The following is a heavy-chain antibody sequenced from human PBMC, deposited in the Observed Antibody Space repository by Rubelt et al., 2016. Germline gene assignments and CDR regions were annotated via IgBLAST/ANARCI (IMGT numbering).Heavy chain of an antibody. CDR2: INPNSGGT. D-gene: IGHD3-10*01. V-gene: IGHV1-2*02. CDR1: GYTFTGYY. CDR3: ARCYGSGSYGNWFDP. Sequence: QVQLVQSGAEVKKPGASVKVYCKASGYTFTGYYMHWVRQAPGQGLEWMGWINPNSGGTNYAQKVQGRSTMTRDRPTSTAYMELSRLRADDTAVYYCARCYGSGSYGNWFDPWGQGTLVTVSS. J-gene: IGHJ5*02.